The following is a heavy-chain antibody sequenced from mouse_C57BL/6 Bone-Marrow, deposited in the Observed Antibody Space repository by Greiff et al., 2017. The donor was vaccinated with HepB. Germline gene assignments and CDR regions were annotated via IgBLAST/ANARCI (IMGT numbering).Heavy chain of an antibody. CDR1: GYTFTSYW. J-gene: IGHJ1*03. CDR3: AGGILYYGSGYRYFDV. V-gene: IGHV1-59*01. D-gene: IGHD1-1*01. CDR2: IDPSDSYT. Sequence: VQLQQPGAELVRPGTSVKLSCKASGYTFTSYWMHWVKQRPGQGLEWIGVIDPSDSYTNYNQKFKGKATLTVDTSSLTAYMQLSSLTSEDSAVCYCAGGILYYGSGYRYFDVWGTGTTVTVSS.